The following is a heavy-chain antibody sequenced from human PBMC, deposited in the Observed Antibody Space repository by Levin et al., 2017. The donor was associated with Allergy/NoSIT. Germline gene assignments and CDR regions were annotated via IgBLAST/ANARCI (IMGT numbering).Heavy chain of an antibody. V-gene: IGHV3-30*04. D-gene: IGHD1-1*01. J-gene: IGHJ6*02. CDR2: ISYNGNIK. Sequence: GGSLRLSCVASGFTFSDYAMHWARQAPGRGLEWVAVISYNGNIKYNADSVQGRFTISRSNSNNTLYLQMNSLRVEDTGVYYCASDYWTSTGTRDGTDVWGQGTTVTVSS. CDR1: GFTFSDYA. CDR3: ASDYWTSTGTRDGTDV.